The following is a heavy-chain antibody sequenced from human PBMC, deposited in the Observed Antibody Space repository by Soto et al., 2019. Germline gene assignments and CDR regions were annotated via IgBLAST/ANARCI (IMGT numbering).Heavy chain of an antibody. CDR3: ARVRILGYCSGGSCYSVSYGMDV. Sequence: ASVKVSCKASGYTFTSYAMHWVRLAPGQRLEWMGWINAGNGNTKYLQKFQGRVTITRDTSASTAYMELSSLRSEDTAVYYCARVRILGYCSGGSCYSVSYGMDVWGQGTTVTVSS. D-gene: IGHD2-15*01. V-gene: IGHV1-3*01. J-gene: IGHJ6*02. CDR2: INAGNGNT. CDR1: GYTFTSYA.